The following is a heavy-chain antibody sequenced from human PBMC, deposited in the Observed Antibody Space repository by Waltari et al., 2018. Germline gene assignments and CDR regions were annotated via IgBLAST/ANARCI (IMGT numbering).Heavy chain of an antibody. Sequence: QVQLQESGPGLVKPSETLSLTCTVSGGSISSYYWSWIRQPPGKGLEWIGYIYYSGSTNYNPSLKSRVTISVDTSKNQFSLKLSSVTAADTAVYYCARGFWSGYGFPSYFDYWGQGTLVTVSS. CDR3: ARGFWSGYGFPSYFDY. CDR2: IYYSGST. D-gene: IGHD3-3*01. CDR1: GGSISSYY. V-gene: IGHV4-59*01. J-gene: IGHJ4*02.